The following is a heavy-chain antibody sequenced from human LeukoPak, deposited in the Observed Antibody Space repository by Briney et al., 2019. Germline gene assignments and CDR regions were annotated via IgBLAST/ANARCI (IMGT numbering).Heavy chain of an antibody. V-gene: IGHV1-2*02. Sequence: GASVKVSCKTSGYTFSSHYIHWVRQAPGQGLEWMGWINPDSGGTNYAQKFQDRVTMTRDTSTTTVYLDLSRLTSDDTAVYYCARLGSRFGEYTHWGQGTLVTVSS. D-gene: IGHD3-10*01. CDR1: GYTFSSHY. CDR2: INPDSGGT. J-gene: IGHJ4*02. CDR3: ARLGSRFGEYTH.